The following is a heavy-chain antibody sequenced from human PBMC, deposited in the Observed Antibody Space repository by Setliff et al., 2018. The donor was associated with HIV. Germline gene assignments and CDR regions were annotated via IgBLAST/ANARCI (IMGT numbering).Heavy chain of an antibody. Sequence: PGGSLRLSCAASGFNFDIFAMHWVRQAPGKGLEWVSIMYSGGSTYYADSVKGRLTISRDNSKNTLYLQMKTLRVEDTAVYYCARDPPGIAVAGTDIWGQGTMVTVSS. CDR2: MYSGGST. D-gene: IGHD6-19*01. CDR3: ARDPPGIAVAGTDI. J-gene: IGHJ3*02. V-gene: IGHV3-53*01. CDR1: GFNFDIFA.